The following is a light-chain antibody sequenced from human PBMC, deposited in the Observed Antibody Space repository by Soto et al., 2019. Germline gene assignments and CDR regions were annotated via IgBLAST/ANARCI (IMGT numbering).Light chain of an antibody. V-gene: IGKV3-15*01. Sequence: HSPATLSVSPGERATRSWKASYSVRSSVAWYQQKPGQAPRLLIQGASTRATGIPGRFSGSGSGIEFTLIISSLQSEDFAVYYCQQYNEWPETFGHGTKVDI. CDR3: QQYNEWPET. J-gene: IGKJ1*01. CDR1: YSVRSS. CDR2: GAS.